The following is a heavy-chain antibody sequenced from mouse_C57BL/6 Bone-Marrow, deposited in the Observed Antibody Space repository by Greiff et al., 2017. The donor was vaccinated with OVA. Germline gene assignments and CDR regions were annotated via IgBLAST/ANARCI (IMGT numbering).Heavy chain of an antibody. CDR1: GYTFTDYN. CDR3: AKGVGGYYSYFDY. CDR2: INPNNGGT. Sequence: EVQLQESGPELVKPGASVKMSCKASGYTFTDYNMHWVKQSHGKSLEWIGYINPNNGGTSSNQKFKGKATLTVNKSSSTAYMELRSLTSEDSAVYYCAKGVGGYYSYFDYWGQGTTLTVSS. D-gene: IGHD2-3*01. V-gene: IGHV1-22*01. J-gene: IGHJ2*01.